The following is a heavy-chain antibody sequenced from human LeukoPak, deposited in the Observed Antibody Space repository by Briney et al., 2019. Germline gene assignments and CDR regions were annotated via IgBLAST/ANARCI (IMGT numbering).Heavy chain of an antibody. D-gene: IGHD3-10*01. V-gene: IGHV3-21*04. J-gene: IGHJ4*02. CDR3: ATSKGGSGSYYSYFDY. Sequence: PGGSLRLSCAASGFTFSSYSMNWVRQAPGKGLEWVSSISSSSSYIYYADSVKGRFTISRDNAKNSLYLQMNSLRAEDTAVYYCATSKGGSGSYYSYFDYWGQGTLVTVSS. CDR2: ISSSSSYI. CDR1: GFTFSSYS.